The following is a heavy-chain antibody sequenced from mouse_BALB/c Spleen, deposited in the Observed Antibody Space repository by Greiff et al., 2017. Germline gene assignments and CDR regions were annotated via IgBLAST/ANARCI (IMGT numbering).Heavy chain of an antibody. Sequence: EVKLMESGGGLVKPGGSLKLSCAASGFTFSDYYMYWVRQTPEKRLEWVATISDGGSYTYYPDSVKGRFTISRDNAKNNLYLQMSSLKSEDTAMYYCARDLTTVVSYYAMDYWGQGTSVTVSS. J-gene: IGHJ4*01. CDR2: ISDGGSYT. V-gene: IGHV5-4*02. CDR3: ARDLTTVVSYYAMDY. D-gene: IGHD1-1*01. CDR1: GFTFSDYY.